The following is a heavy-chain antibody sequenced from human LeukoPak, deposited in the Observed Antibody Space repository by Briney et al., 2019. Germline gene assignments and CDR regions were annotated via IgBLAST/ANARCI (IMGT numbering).Heavy chain of an antibody. V-gene: IGHV3-48*04. Sequence: GGSLRLSCAASGFTFNTYTMNWVRQAPGKGLEWVSYISNSGSPIYYADSVKGRFTISRDNAKNSLYLQMNSLRAEDTAVYYCARLQWLVDNWGQGTLVTVSS. CDR3: ARLQWLVDN. CDR2: ISNSGSPI. J-gene: IGHJ4*02. CDR1: GFTFNTYT. D-gene: IGHD6-19*01.